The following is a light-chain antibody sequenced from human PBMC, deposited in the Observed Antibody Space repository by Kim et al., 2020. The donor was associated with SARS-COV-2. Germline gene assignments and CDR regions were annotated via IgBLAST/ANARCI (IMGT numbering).Light chain of an antibody. CDR3: QVWDSSVV. J-gene: IGLJ3*02. V-gene: IGLV3-9*01. CDR1: HIGVKN. CDR2: RDV. Sequence: SYELTQPLSVSVALGQTARITCGGNHIGVKNVHWYQQKPGQAPAVVIYRDVNRPSEIPERFSGSKSGNTATLTISRAQAGDEADYYCQVWDSSVVFGGGT.